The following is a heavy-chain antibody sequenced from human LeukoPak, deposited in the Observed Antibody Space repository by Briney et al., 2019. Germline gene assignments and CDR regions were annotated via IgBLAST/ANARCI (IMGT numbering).Heavy chain of an antibody. V-gene: IGHV3-66*01. CDR2: IYSGGST. Sequence: PGGSLRLSCAASGFTVSSNYMCWVRQAPGKGLEWVSVIYSGGSTYYADSVKGRFTISRDNSKNTLYLQMNSLRAEDTAVYYCARGYSSGWFYFDYWGQGTLVTVSS. D-gene: IGHD6-19*01. J-gene: IGHJ4*02. CDR1: GFTVSSNY. CDR3: ARGYSSGWFYFDY.